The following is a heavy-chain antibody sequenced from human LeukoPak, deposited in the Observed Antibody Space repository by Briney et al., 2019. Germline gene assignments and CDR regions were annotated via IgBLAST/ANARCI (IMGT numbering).Heavy chain of an antibody. CDR2: IIPIFGTA. Sequence: ASVKVSCKASGGTFSSYAISWVRQVPGQGLEWIGGIIPIFGTANYAQKFQGRVTITADESTSTAYMELSSLRSKDTAVYYCARDPSYYYGSGSYVYWGQGTLVTVSS. CDR3: ARDPSYYYGSGSYVY. J-gene: IGHJ4*02. V-gene: IGHV1-69*01. D-gene: IGHD3-10*01. CDR1: GGTFSSYA.